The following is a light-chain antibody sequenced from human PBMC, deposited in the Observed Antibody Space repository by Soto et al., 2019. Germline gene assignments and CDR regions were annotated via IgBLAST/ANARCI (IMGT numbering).Light chain of an antibody. CDR1: QTISSY. Sequence: DIQMTQSPSSLSASVGDRVTITCRASQTISSYLNWYQHKPGKAPKLLIYAASSLQSGVPSRFSGSGSGTDFTLTFSSLQPEDFATYYCQQSYSNLGTFGQGTKVEIK. CDR3: QQSYSNLGT. J-gene: IGKJ1*01. V-gene: IGKV1-39*01. CDR2: AAS.